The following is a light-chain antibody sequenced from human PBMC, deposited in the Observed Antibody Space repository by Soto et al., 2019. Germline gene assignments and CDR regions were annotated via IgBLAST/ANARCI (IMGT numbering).Light chain of an antibody. V-gene: IGLV2-8*01. Sequence: QSVLTQPPSASGSPGQSVTISCTGTNSDVGGYNYVSWYQQHPGKAPKLLIYEVSKRPSGVPDRFSGSKSGNTASLTVSGLQAEDEADYYCSSYTSKSSLIFGGGTKLTVL. CDR1: NSDVGGYNY. J-gene: IGLJ2*01. CDR2: EVS. CDR3: SSYTSKSSLI.